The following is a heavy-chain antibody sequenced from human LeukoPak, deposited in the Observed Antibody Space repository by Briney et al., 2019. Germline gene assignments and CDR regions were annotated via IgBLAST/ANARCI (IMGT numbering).Heavy chain of an antibody. CDR1: GYTFTSYD. Sequence: ASVKVSCKASGYTFTSYDINWVRQATGQGLEWMGWMNPNSGNTGYAQKFQGRVTITRNTSISTAYMELSSLRSEDTAVYYCARGKRYRSSTSCYDIDYWGQGTLVTVSS. D-gene: IGHD2-2*01. CDR2: MNPNSGNT. CDR3: ARGKRYRSSTSCYDIDY. J-gene: IGHJ4*02. V-gene: IGHV1-8*03.